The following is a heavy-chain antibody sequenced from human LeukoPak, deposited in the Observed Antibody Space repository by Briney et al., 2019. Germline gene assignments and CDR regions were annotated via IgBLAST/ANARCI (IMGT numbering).Heavy chain of an antibody. J-gene: IGHJ4*02. D-gene: IGHD6-6*01. V-gene: IGHV4-59*01. CDR2: IYHSGST. CDR3: AREYSTSSEGDYFDY. CDR1: GASITTYY. Sequence: PSETLSLTCTVSGASITTYYWTWIRQPPGKGVGWIGDIYHSGSTNYNPSLKSRVTISLDTSRNQFSLRLSSVTAADTAVYFCAREYSTSSEGDYFDYWGQGSLVTVSS.